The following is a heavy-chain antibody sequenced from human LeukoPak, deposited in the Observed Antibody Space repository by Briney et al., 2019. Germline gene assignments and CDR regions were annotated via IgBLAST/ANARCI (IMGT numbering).Heavy chain of an antibody. D-gene: IGHD1-1*01. J-gene: IGHJ4*02. CDR2: ISYDGSNK. V-gene: IGHV3-30*03. Sequence: GGSLRLSCAASGFTFSSHGMHWVRQAPGKGLEWVAVISYDGSNKYYADSVKGRFTISRDNSKNTLYLQMNSLRAEDTAVYYCARDQAGTFDYWGQGTLVTVSS. CDR1: GFTFSSHG. CDR3: ARDQAGTFDY.